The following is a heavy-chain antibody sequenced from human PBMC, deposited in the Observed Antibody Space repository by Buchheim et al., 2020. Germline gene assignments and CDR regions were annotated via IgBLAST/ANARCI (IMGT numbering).Heavy chain of an antibody. CDR2: ISGSGVTT. J-gene: IGHJ4*02. V-gene: IGHV3-23*01. CDR1: GFTFSSYA. D-gene: IGHD2-8*01. Sequence: EVQLLESGGGLVQPGGSLRLSCAASGFTFSSYAMSWVRQAPGKGLEWVSTISGSGVTTYNADSVKGRFTISRDNSNNTLYLQMNSLRAEDTALYYCAKGICSNGVCYPDYWGQGTL. CDR3: AKGICSNGVCYPDY.